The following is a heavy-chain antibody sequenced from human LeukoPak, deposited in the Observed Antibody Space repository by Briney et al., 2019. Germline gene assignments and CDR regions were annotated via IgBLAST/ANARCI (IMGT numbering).Heavy chain of an antibody. J-gene: IGHJ3*02. V-gene: IGHV4-34*01. CDR3: ARVIDITMIVVVTSGAFDI. CDR2: TSHSGST. D-gene: IGHD3-22*01. Sequence: SETLSLTCALYGGSFSGYYWSWIRQPPGKGLEWIGETSHSGSTTYNPSLESRVTISVDTSKQQFSLKLSSVTAADTAVYYCARVIDITMIVVVTSGAFDIWGQGTMVTVSS. CDR1: GGSFSGYY.